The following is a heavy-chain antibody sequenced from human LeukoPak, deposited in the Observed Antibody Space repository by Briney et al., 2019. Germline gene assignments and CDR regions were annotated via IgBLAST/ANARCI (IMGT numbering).Heavy chain of an antibody. CDR1: GGSISSGSYY. J-gene: IGHJ5*02. Sequence: SETLSLTCTVSGGSISSGSYYWSWIRQPAGQGLEYIGRMYTSGSTNYNPSLKSRVTISVDTSKNQFSLRLSSVTATDTAMYYCARHGWDYPSGTYYTFDPWGQGTLVTVSS. V-gene: IGHV4-61*02. CDR2: MYTSGST. D-gene: IGHD3-10*01. CDR3: ARHGWDYPSGTYYTFDP.